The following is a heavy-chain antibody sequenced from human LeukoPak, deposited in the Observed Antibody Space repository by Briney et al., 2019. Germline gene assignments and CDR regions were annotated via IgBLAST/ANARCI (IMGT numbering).Heavy chain of an antibody. CDR3: ARNAVVVVPSYYYYYMDV. CDR2: INPSGGRA. V-gene: IGHV1-46*01. Sequence: ASVKVSCKASGYTFTSLYMHWVRQAPGQGLEWMGIINPSGGRASYAQKFQGRVTMTRDTSTSTVYMELSSLRSEDTAVYYCARNAVVVVPSYYYYYMDVWGKGTTVTISS. J-gene: IGHJ6*03. D-gene: IGHD2-15*01. CDR1: GYTFTSLY.